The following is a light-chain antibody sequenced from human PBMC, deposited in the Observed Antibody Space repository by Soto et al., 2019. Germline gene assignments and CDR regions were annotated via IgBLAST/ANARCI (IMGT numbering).Light chain of an antibody. CDR1: SSNIGGNT. CDR3: AGWDDSLNGQVV. J-gene: IGLJ2*01. V-gene: IGLV1-44*01. Sequence: QSVLTQPPSASGTPGQRVTISCSGSSSNIGGNTVNWYQQLPGTAPKLLIYSNDQRPSGVPDRFSGSKSGTSASLAISGLQSEDEATYYCAGWDDSLNGQVVFGGGTKQTVL. CDR2: SND.